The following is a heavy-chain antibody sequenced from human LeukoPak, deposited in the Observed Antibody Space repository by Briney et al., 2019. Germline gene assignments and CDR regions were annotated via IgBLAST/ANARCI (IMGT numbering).Heavy chain of an antibody. CDR3: ARGLSGNTFYFDY. J-gene: IGHJ4*02. CDR2: IKQDGSEK. D-gene: IGHD1-26*01. Sequence: GGSLRLSCAASGFTFSRYWMSWVRQAPGKGLEWVANIKQDGSEKYYMDSVKGRFTISRDNAKNSLYLQMSSLRAEDTAVYYCARGLSGNTFYFDYWGQGTLVTVSS. CDR1: GFTFSRYW. V-gene: IGHV3-7*01.